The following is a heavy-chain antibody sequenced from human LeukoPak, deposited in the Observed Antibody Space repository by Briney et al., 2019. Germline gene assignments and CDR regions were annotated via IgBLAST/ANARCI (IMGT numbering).Heavy chain of an antibody. CDR3: ARDLGIAPAGGVDV. CDR1: GGSLSSINW. J-gene: IGHJ6*04. CDR2: IYHSGST. Sequence: SGTLSLTCAVSGGSLSSINWWSWVRPPPGKGLEWIGEIYHSGSTNYNPSLKSRVTISVDKSKNQFSLKLSSVTAADTAVYYCARDLGIAPAGGVDVWGKGTTVTVSS. D-gene: IGHD6-13*01. V-gene: IGHV4-4*02.